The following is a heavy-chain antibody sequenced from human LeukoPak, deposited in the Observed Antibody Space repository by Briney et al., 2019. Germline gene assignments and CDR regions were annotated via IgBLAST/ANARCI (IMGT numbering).Heavy chain of an antibody. CDR3: AREEVRGVGSDY. CDR2: INHSGST. CDR1: GGSFSGYY. V-gene: IGHV4-34*01. D-gene: IGHD3-10*01. Sequence: PSETLSLTCAVYGGSFSGYYWSWIRQPPGKGLDWIGEINHSGSTNYNPSLKSRVTISVDTSKNQFSLKLSSVTAADTAVYYCAREEVRGVGSDYWGQGTLVTVSS. J-gene: IGHJ4*02.